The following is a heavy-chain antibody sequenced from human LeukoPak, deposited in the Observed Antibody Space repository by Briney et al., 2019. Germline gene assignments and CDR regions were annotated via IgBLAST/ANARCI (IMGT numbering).Heavy chain of an antibody. D-gene: IGHD6-19*01. CDR3: ARDQGSNGDLDY. J-gene: IGHJ4*02. Sequence: SQTLSLTCAISGDSVSSNNAAWNWLRKSPSRGLEWLGRTYYRSKWYNDYAVSVKSRVNINADTSKNQFSLHLNSVTPEDTAVYYCARDQGSNGDLDYWGQGTLVTVSS. CDR2: TYYRSKWYN. CDR1: GDSVSSNNAA. V-gene: IGHV6-1*01.